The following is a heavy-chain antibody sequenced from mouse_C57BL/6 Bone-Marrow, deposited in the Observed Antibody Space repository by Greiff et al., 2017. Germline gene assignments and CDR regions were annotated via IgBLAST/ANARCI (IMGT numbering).Heavy chain of an antibody. J-gene: IGHJ2*01. V-gene: IGHV14-4*01. CDR3: TTIYGYEDYVDY. CDR1: GFNIKDDY. CDR2: IDPENGDT. D-gene: IGHD2-2*01. Sequence: EVQLQQSGAELVRPGASVKLSCTASGFNIKDDYMHWVKQRPEQGLEWIGWIDPENGDTEYASKFQGKATITADTSSNTAYLQLSSLTSEDTAVYYCTTIYGYEDYVDYWGQGTTLTVSS.